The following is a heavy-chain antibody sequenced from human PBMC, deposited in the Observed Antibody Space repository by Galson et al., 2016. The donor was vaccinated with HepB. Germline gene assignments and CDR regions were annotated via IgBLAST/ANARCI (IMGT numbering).Heavy chain of an antibody. D-gene: IGHD3-16*02. J-gene: IGHJ4*02. CDR3: ARDDDYVWGTYRYTRTVPQYYFDY. CDR1: GFTLDDYA. V-gene: IGHV3-9*01. Sequence: SLRLSCAASGFTLDDYAMHWVRQAPGKGLEWVSGITWNSGSIGYADSVKGRFTISRDNAKNTLYLQMNSLRAEDTAVYYCARDDDYVWGTYRYTRTVPQYYFDYWGQGTLVTVSS. CDR2: ITWNSGSI.